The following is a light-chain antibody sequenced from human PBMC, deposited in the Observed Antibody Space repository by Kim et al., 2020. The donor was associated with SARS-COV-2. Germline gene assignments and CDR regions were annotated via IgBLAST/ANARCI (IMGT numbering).Light chain of an antibody. CDR2: DAS. CDR1: QSVSRY. Sequence: LSPGERATLACRASQSVSRYLAWYQQKPGQAPRLLIYDASNRATGVPARFSGSGSGTDFALTISSLEPEDFALYYCQQRSNWPLTFGGGTKVDIK. J-gene: IGKJ4*01. CDR3: QQRSNWPLT. V-gene: IGKV3-11*01.